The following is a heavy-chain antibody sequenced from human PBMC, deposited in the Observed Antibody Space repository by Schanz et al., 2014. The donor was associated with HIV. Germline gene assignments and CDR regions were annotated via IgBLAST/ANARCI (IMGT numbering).Heavy chain of an antibody. CDR1: GFTFSDYG. Sequence: QVQLVESGGGVVQPGRSLRLSCAASGFTFSDYGMHWVRQAPGKGLEWVAVIWNDGSNTFYADSVKGRFTISRDNSKKTVFLQMNNLRAEDTAVYYCARDRLHPGNGMDVWGQGTLVTVSS. V-gene: IGHV3-33*01. J-gene: IGHJ6*02. D-gene: IGHD4-4*01. CDR2: IWNDGSNT. CDR3: ARDRLHPGNGMDV.